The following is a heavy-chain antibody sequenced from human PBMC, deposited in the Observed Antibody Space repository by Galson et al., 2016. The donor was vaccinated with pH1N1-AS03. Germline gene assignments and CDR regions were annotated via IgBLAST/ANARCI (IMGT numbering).Heavy chain of an antibody. J-gene: IGHJ4*02. V-gene: IGHV2-5*02. CDR3: ATSVITSVSEPSFLLES. D-gene: IGHD1-14*01. CDR2: LYWDDDQ. CDR1: GFSLTTSGVG. Sequence: PALVKPTQTLTLTCTFSGFSLTTSGVGVAWIRQPPGKALEWLALLYWDDDQRYIPSLKSRLTITKDTSKNQVVLTLTNLDPVDTAHYFWATSVITSVSEPSFLLESLGQGTLVTVSS.